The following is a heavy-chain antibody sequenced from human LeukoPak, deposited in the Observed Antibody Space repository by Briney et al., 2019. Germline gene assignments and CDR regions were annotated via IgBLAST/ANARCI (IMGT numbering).Heavy chain of an antibody. V-gene: IGHV4-4*09. J-gene: IGHJ5*02. CDR1: GGSISSYY. CDR2: IYTSGST. CDR3: ARLAEARWFDP. Sequence: SETLSLTCTVSGGSISSYYWSWIRQPPGKGLEWIGYIYTSGSTNYDPSLKSRVTISVDTSKNQFSLKLSSVTAADTAVYYCARLAEARWFDPWGQGTLVTVFS.